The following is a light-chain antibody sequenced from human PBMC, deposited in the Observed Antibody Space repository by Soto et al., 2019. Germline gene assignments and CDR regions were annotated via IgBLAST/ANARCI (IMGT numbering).Light chain of an antibody. J-gene: IGLJ2*01. CDR2: RNS. V-gene: IGLV1-47*01. Sequence: QSALTQPPSASGTPGQRVTISCSGSSSNIGSNYVFWYQQLPGTAPKVLMYRNSQRPSGVPDRCSGSKSGTSASLAISGLRSEDEADYYCASWDDSLSGFVVFGGGTKLTVL. CDR3: ASWDDSLSGFVV. CDR1: SSNIGSNY.